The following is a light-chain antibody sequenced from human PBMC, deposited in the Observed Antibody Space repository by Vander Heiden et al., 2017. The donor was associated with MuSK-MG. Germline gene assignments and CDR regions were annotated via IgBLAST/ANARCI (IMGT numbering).Light chain of an antibody. V-gene: IGLV3-21*02. Sequence: SYVLTQPPSVSVAPGQTATIPCGGNNIGRKSVHWYQRKPGKAPVLVVYDDSDRPSGIPERFSGSNSGNTATLTISTVEAGDEADYYCQVWDTVSDHLVVFGGGTKLTVL. J-gene: IGLJ2*01. CDR2: DDS. CDR3: QVWDTVSDHLVV. CDR1: NIGRKS.